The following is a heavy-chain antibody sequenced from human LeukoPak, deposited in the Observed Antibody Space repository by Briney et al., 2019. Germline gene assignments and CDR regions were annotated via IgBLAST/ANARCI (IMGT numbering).Heavy chain of an antibody. CDR2: ISSSSSTI. D-gene: IGHD3-22*01. Sequence: GGSLRLSCAASGFTFSSYSMNWVRQAPGKGLEWVSYISSSSSTIYYADSVKGRFTISRDNAKNSLYLQMNSLGDEDMAVYYCARDRYYDSSGYAYWGQGTLVTVSS. CDR3: ARDRYYDSSGYAY. J-gene: IGHJ4*02. CDR1: GFTFSSYS. V-gene: IGHV3-48*02.